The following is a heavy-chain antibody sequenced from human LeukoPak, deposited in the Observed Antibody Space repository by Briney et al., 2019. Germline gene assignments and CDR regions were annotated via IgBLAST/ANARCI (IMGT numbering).Heavy chain of an antibody. V-gene: IGHV3-7*01. CDR3: ARDYGSSSWYWSLDY. CDR2: IKQDGSEK. CDR1: GFTFSSYW. J-gene: IGHJ4*02. Sequence: GGSLRLSCAASGFTFSSYWMSWVRQAPGKGLEWVANIKQDGSEKYYVDSVKGRFTISRDNAKNSLYLQMNSLRAGDTALYYCARDYGSSSWYWSLDYWGQGTLVTVSS. D-gene: IGHD6-13*01.